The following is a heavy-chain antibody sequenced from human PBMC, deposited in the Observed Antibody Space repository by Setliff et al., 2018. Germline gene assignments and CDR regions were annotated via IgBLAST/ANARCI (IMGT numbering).Heavy chain of an antibody. J-gene: IGHJ3*02. D-gene: IGHD6-13*01. CDR1: GGSISSSNW. V-gene: IGHV4-4*02. CDR2: INHSGST. Sequence: SETLSLTCAVSGGSISSSNWWSWVRQPPGKGLEWLGEINHSGSTNYNPSLKSRVTISVDTSKNQFSLKLSSVTAADTAVYYCARDVRVASSSWFKSAFDIWGQGTMVTVSS. CDR3: ARDVRVASSSWFKSAFDI.